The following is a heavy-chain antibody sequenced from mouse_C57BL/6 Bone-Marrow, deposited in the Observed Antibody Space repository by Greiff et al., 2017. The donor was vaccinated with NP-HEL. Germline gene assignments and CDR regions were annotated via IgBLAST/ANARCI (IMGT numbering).Heavy chain of an antibody. J-gene: IGHJ4*01. CDR2: IHPNSGST. CDR3: ARWGPTGPYAMDY. D-gene: IGHD4-1*01. V-gene: IGHV1-64*01. Sequence: QVQLQQPGAELVKPGASVKLSCKASGYTFTSYWMHWVKQRPGQGLEWIGMIHPNSGSTNYNEKFKSKATLTVDKSSSTAYMQLISLTSEDSAVYYCARWGPTGPYAMDYWGQGTSVTVSS. CDR1: GYTFTSYW.